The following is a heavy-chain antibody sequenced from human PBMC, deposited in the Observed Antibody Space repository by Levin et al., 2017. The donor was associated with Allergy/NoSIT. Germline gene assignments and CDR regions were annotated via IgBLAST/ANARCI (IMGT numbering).Heavy chain of an antibody. D-gene: IGHD6-19*01. J-gene: IGHJ4*02. CDR1: GGSITSSGYY. CDR3: ATHQWLQRRGPIDY. V-gene: IGHV4-39*01. Sequence: TSETLSLTCTVSGGSITSSGYYWGWIRQPPGKGLDWIGSVYHSGSTYYSPSLKSRVTISVDTSKRQFSLKLSSVTAADTAVYYCATHQWLQRRGPIDYWGQGTLVTVSS. CDR2: VYHSGST.